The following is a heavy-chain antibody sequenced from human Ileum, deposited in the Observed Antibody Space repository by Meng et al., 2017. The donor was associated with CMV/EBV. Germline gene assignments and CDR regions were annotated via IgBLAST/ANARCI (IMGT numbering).Heavy chain of an antibody. J-gene: IGHJ6*02. CDR2: ISGSGGTT. Sequence: GSLRLSCTASGFTFSTNAMSWVRQAPGKGLAWVSTISGSGGTTYYPDSVKGRFTISRDNTKNTVYLQMNSLRVDDTAVYYCAKNLVSYFYGMDVWGQGTTVTVSS. CDR3: AKNLVSYFYGMDV. V-gene: IGHV3-23*01. CDR1: GFTFSTNA.